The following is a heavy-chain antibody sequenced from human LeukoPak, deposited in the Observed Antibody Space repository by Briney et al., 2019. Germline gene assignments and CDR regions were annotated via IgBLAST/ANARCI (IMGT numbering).Heavy chain of an antibody. CDR1: GFTFTSSA. Sequence: SVKVSCKASGFTFTSSATQWVQQARGQRLEGIGWIVVGSGNTNYAQKFQERVTITRDMSTSTAYMELSSLRSEDTAVYYCAAVALTPRIAVAGGYWGQGTLVTVSS. CDR2: IVVGSGNT. CDR3: AAVALTPRIAVAGGY. D-gene: IGHD6-19*01. V-gene: IGHV1-58*02. J-gene: IGHJ4*02.